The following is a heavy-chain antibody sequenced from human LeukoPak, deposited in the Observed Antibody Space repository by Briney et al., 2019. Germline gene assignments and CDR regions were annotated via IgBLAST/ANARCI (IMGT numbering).Heavy chain of an antibody. D-gene: IGHD2-15*01. J-gene: IGHJ3*02. Sequence: SGGSLRLSCAASGFTFSSYAMSWVRQAPGKGLEWVSTISTTGGSTYYADSVKGRFTISRDNSKSTLYLQMNSLRAEDTAVYNCAKDRGYCSGGSCYSFEAFDIWGQGTMVTVSS. CDR3: AKDRGYCSGGSCYSFEAFDI. V-gene: IGHV3-23*01. CDR1: GFTFSSYA. CDR2: ISTTGGST.